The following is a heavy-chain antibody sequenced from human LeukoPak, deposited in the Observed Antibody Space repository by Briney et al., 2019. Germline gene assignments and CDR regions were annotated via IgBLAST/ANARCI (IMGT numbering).Heavy chain of an antibody. J-gene: IGHJ3*02. CDR3: ARKPDPYSGYDLPDAFDI. CDR2: INHSGST. D-gene: IGHD5-12*01. Sequence: PSETLSLTCAVYGGSFSGYYWSWIRQPPGKGLEWIGEINHSGSTNYNPSLKSRVTISVDTSKSQFSLKLSSVTAADTAVYYCARKPDPYSGYDLPDAFDIWGQGTMVTVSS. CDR1: GGSFSGYY. V-gene: IGHV4-34*01.